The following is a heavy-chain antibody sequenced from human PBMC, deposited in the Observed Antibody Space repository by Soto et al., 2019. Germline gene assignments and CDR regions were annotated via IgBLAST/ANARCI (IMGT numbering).Heavy chain of an antibody. D-gene: IGHD5-12*01. CDR1: GGSISSYY. Sequence: SETLSLTCTVSGGSISSYYWSWIRQPPGKGLEWIGYIYYSGSTNYNPSLKSRVTISVDTSKNQFSLKLSSVTAADTAVYYCARHGAGYSGYDTGYMDVWGKGTTVTVSS. CDR2: IYYSGST. J-gene: IGHJ6*03. CDR3: ARHGAGYSGYDTGYMDV. V-gene: IGHV4-59*08.